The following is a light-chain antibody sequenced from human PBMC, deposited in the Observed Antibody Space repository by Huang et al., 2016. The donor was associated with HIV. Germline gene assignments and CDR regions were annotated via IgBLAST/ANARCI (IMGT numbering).Light chain of an antibody. Sequence: EIVLTQSPGTLSLSPGERATLSCRASQSVSSNYLAWYLQKPGQAPTLLIYGASSRATDIPDRFSGSGSGTDFTITISRLEPEDFAVYYCHQYGSPPFTFGPGTKVDIK. V-gene: IGKV3-20*01. CDR1: QSVSSNY. CDR3: HQYGSPPFT. J-gene: IGKJ3*01. CDR2: GAS.